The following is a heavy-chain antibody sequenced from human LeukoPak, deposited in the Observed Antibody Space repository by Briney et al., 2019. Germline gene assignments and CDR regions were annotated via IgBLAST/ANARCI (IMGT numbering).Heavy chain of an antibody. D-gene: IGHD3-10*01. Sequence: GGSLRLSCAASGFSFTNAWMSWVRQAPGKGLVWVSRINNDGSSTIYADSVKGRFTISRDNAKNTLYLQMSNLRDEDTAVYYCAGKTSGAVPIIWGQGTLVTVSS. V-gene: IGHV3-74*01. J-gene: IGHJ4*02. CDR1: GFSFTNAW. CDR3: AGKTSGAVPII. CDR2: INNDGSST.